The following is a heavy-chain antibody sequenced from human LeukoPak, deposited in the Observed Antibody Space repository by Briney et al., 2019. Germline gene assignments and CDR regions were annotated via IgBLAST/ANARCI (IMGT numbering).Heavy chain of an antibody. Sequence: ASVKVSCKASGYTFTRYGISWVRQAPGQGLEWMGWINPNSGGTNYAQKFQGRVTMTRDTSISTAYMELSRLRSDDTAVYYCARALSSSSFVHDYWGQGTLVTVSS. V-gene: IGHV1-2*02. D-gene: IGHD6-6*01. CDR1: GYTFTRYG. J-gene: IGHJ4*02. CDR2: INPNSGGT. CDR3: ARALSSSSFVHDY.